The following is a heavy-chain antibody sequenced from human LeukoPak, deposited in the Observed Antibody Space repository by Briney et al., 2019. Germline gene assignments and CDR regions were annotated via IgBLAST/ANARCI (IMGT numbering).Heavy chain of an antibody. CDR1: GGSISSYC. CDR2: IYTSGST. CDR3: ARPVLWFGESKGWFDP. V-gene: IGHV4-4*07. J-gene: IGHJ5*02. D-gene: IGHD3-10*01. Sequence: PSETLSLTCTVSGGSISSYCWSWIRQPAGKGLEWIGRIYTSGSTNYNPSLKSRVTMSVDTSKNQFSLKLSSVTAADTAVYYCARPVLWFGESKGWFDPWGQGTLVTVSS.